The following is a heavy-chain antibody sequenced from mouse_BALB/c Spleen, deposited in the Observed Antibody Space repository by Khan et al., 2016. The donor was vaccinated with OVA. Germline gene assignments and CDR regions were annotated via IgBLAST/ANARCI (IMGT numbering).Heavy chain of an antibody. Sequence: EVELVESGGGLVQPGGSLKLSCAASGFTFSSYGMSWVRQAPDKRLELVATINSNGGSTYYPDSLKGRFTISRDNAKNPLYLQMTSLKSEDTAMYYCARMARTINWGQGTTLTVSS. CDR1: GFTFSSYG. V-gene: IGHV5-6-3*01. CDR3: ARMARTIN. J-gene: IGHJ2*01. CDR2: INSNGGST.